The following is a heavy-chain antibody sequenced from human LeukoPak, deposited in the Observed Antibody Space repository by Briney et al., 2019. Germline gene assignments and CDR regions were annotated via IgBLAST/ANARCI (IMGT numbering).Heavy chain of an antibody. J-gene: IGHJ4*02. V-gene: IGHV4-59*01. Sequence: TSETLSLTCTVSGGSINNYYWSWIRQPPGKGLEWIGYIYYSGSTDYNPSLKSRVTISIDASKNQFSLRLRSVTAADTAVYYCARAAIGSNSEFEYWGQGTLVTVSS. D-gene: IGHD4-23*01. CDR3: ARAAIGSNSEFEY. CDR1: GGSINNYY. CDR2: IYYSGST.